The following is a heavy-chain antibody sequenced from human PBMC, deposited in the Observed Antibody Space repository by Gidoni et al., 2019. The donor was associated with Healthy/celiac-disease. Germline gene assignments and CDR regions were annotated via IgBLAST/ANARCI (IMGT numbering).Heavy chain of an antibody. V-gene: IGHV3-15*07. D-gene: IGHD3-10*01. Sequence: EVQLVESGGGLVKPGGSLRLSCAASGFTFSNAWLNWVRQAPGKGMECVGRIKSKTEGGKTDYAEPVKGRFTISRDDSKNTLYLQMNSLKTEDTAVYYCTTGRYYYGSGSQMNPHTCDYWGQGTLVTVSS. J-gene: IGHJ4*02. CDR3: TTGRYYYGSGSQMNPHTCDY. CDR1: GFTFSNAW. CDR2: IKSKTEGGKT.